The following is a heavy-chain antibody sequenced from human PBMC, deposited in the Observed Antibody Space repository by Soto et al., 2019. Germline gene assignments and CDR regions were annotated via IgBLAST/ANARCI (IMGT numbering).Heavy chain of an antibody. CDR2: ISSSSSYI. V-gene: IGHV3-21*01. D-gene: IGHD4-17*01. Sequence: GGSLRLSCAASGFTFSSYSMNWVRQAPGKGLEWVSSISSSSSYIYYADSVKGRFTISRDNAKNSLYLQMNSLRAEDTAVYYCARDLTTPYGDYYYNAFDIWGQGTMVTVSS. J-gene: IGHJ3*02. CDR3: ARDLTTPYGDYYYNAFDI. CDR1: GFTFSSYS.